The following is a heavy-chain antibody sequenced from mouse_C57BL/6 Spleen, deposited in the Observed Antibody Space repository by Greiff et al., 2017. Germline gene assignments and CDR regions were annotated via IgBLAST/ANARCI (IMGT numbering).Heavy chain of an antibody. D-gene: IGHD1-1*01. V-gene: IGHV1-81*01. Sequence: VQLQQPGAELARPGASVKLSCKASGYTFTSYGISWVKQRTGQGLEWIGEIYPRSGNTYYNEKFKGKATLTADKSSSTAYMQLRSLTSEDSAVYFCARVYASNYLGALPMDYWGQGTSVTVSS. CDR3: ARVYASNYLGALPMDY. CDR1: GYTFTSYG. J-gene: IGHJ4*01. CDR2: IYPRSGNT.